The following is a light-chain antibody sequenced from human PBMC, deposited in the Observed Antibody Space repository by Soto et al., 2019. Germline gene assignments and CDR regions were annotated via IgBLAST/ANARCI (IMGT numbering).Light chain of an antibody. Sequence: DIQLTQFPSTLSPSVGDRVTITCRASQSISSWLAWYQQKPGKAPKLLIYKASNLQSGVPSRFSGSGSGTEFTLTISTLQPDDFETYYCQQYNSYPHTFGQGTKLEIK. CDR2: KAS. CDR3: QQYNSYPHT. CDR1: QSISSW. V-gene: IGKV1-5*03. J-gene: IGKJ2*01.